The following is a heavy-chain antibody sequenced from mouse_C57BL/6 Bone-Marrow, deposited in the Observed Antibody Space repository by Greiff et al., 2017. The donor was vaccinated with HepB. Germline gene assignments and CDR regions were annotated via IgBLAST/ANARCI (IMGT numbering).Heavy chain of an antibody. V-gene: IGHV5-17*01. Sequence: EVQGVESGGGLVKPGGSLKLSCAASGFTFSDYGMHWVRQAPEKGLEWVAYISSGSSTIYYADTVKGRFTISRDNATNTLFLQMPSLRSEDTAMYYCARGLGRGDWYFDVWGTGTTVTVSS. D-gene: IGHD4-1*01. J-gene: IGHJ1*03. CDR2: ISSGSSTI. CDR3: ARGLGRGDWYFDV. CDR1: GFTFSDYG.